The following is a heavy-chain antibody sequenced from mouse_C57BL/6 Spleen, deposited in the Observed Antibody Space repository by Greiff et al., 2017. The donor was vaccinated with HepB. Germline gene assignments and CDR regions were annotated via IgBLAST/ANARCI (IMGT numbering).Heavy chain of an antibody. V-gene: IGHV1-59*01. CDR1: GYTFTSYW. D-gene: IGHD4-1*02. CDR3: ARGGHNWDDY. CDR2: IDPSDSYT. J-gene: IGHJ2*01. Sequence: QVQLQQPGAELVRPGTSVKLSCKASGYTFTSYWMHWVKQRPGQGLEWIGVIDPSDSYTNYNQKFKGKATLTVDTSSSTAYMQLSSLTSEDSAVYYCARGGHNWDDYWGQGTTLTVSS.